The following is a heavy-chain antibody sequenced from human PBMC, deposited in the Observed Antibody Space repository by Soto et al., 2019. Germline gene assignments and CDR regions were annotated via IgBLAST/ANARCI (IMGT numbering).Heavy chain of an antibody. J-gene: IGHJ4*02. CDR1: AFSLSTSGVG. CDR3: ARLVAAGITYYFDS. CDR2: IYWDDDK. D-gene: IGHD2-21*01. V-gene: IGHV2-5*02. Sequence: QITLKESGPTLVKTKQTLTLTCTFSAFSLSTSGVGVGWIRQPPGKALEWLTFIYWDDDKRYRPSLKSRLTITNDTSKYQLILTMTNMNPVDTATYYCARLVAAGITYYFDSWGQGTLVTVSS.